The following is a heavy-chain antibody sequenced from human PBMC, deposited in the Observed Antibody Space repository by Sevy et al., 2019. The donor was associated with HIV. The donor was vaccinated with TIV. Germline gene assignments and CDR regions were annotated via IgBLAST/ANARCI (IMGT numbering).Heavy chain of an antibody. V-gene: IGHV4-4*07. Sequence: SETLSLTCTVSGGSISSYYRSWIRQPAGKGLEWIGRIYTSGSTNYNPSLKSRVTMSVDTSKNQFSLKLSSVTAADTAVYYCARDKGANYYDSSGYHNWFDPWGQGTLVTVSS. CDR1: GGSISSYY. J-gene: IGHJ5*02. D-gene: IGHD3-22*01. CDR3: ARDKGANYYDSSGYHNWFDP. CDR2: IYTSGST.